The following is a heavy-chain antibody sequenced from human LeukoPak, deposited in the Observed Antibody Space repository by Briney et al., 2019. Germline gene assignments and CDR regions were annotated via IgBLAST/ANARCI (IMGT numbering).Heavy chain of an antibody. CDR3: ARRFLYSSGYYYFDY. CDR1: GYSFTSYW. V-gene: IGHV5-51*01. D-gene: IGHD6-19*01. Sequence: GESLKISCKGSGYSFTSYWIGWVRQMPGKGLEWMGIIYPGDCDTRYSPSFQGQVTISADKSISTAYLQWSSLKASDTAMYYCARRFLYSSGYYYFDYWGQGTLVTVSS. CDR2: IYPGDCDT. J-gene: IGHJ4*02.